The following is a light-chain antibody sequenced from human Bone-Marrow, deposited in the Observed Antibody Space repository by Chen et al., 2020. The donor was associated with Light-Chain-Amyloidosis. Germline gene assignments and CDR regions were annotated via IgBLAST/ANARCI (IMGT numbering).Light chain of an antibody. CDR3: AVWDDSLNGWV. Sequence: QSVLTQPPSASATPGQGVTLSCSGSNSNIGSNVVNWYQQFQGAAPKLLIYSNHKRPSGVPDRFSGSKSGTSASLAIIGLQSADEADYHCAVWDDSLNGWVFGGGTKVTVL. J-gene: IGLJ3*02. CDR2: SNH. V-gene: IGLV1-44*01. CDR1: NSNIGSNV.